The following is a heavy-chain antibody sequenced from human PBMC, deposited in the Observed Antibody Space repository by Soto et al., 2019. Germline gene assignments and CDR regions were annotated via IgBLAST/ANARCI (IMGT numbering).Heavy chain of an antibody. CDR3: AKGHGDWGGNFLNS. CDR1: GVTFSSFA. Sequence: EVQLLESGGGLVQPGGSLRLSCAASGVTFSSFAMSWVRQAPGKGLEWVSSISGSGGRIDYADSVKGRFTIARDNSKNTLFLQMNSLRAEDTAVYSCAKGHGDWGGNFLNSWGQGTLVTFSS. D-gene: IGHD4-17*01. V-gene: IGHV3-23*01. J-gene: IGHJ4*02. CDR2: ISGSGGRI.